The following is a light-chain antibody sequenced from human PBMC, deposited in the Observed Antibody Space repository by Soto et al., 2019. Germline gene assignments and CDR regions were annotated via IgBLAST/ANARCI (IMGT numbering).Light chain of an antibody. V-gene: IGKV3D-15*01. CDR2: GAS. CDR1: QSVSNN. Sequence: EIVMTQSPATLSVSPGERATLSCRASQSVSNNLAWYQQKPGQAPRLLIYGASTRAIGIPDRFSGSGSGTDFTLTITRLETEDFAVYYCKQYGSWTFGQGTKVDIK. CDR3: KQYGSWT. J-gene: IGKJ1*01.